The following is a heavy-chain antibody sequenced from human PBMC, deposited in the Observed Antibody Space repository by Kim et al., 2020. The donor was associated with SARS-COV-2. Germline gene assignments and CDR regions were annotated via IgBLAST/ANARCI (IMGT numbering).Heavy chain of an antibody. CDR3: ARVRNHLLWSAFDI. V-gene: IGHV4-59*01. Sequence: SETLSLTCTVSGGSMSSYSWSWIRQPPGKGLEWIGNIDYSGSTNYNPPLKSRVTISVDTSKNQFSLKLSSVTAADTAVYYCARVRNHLLWSAFDIWGQGTMGTVSP. D-gene: IGHD2-2*01. J-gene: IGHJ3*02. CDR2: IDYSGST. CDR1: GGSMSSYS.